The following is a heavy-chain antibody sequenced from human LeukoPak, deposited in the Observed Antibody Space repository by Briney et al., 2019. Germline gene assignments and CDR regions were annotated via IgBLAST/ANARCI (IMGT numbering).Heavy chain of an antibody. CDR3: ARERRPTVAYWYFDL. Sequence: PGGSLRLSCAASGFTFSSYSMNWVRPAPGKGLEWVSYISSSSSTIYYADSVKGRFTISRDNAKNSLYLQMNSLRAEDTAVYYCARERRPTVAYWYFDLWGRGTLVTVSS. CDR2: ISSSSSTI. J-gene: IGHJ2*01. D-gene: IGHD4-23*01. V-gene: IGHV3-48*01. CDR1: GFTFSSYS.